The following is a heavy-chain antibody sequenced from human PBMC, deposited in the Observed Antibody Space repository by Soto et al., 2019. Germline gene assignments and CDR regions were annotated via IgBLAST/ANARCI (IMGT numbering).Heavy chain of an antibody. CDR3: AGSGSYGEGHAFDI. J-gene: IGHJ3*02. D-gene: IGHD1-26*01. V-gene: IGHV1-69*06. CDR2: IIPIFGTA. Sequence: SVKVSFKASGGTFSSYAISWLRQAPGQGLEWMGGIIPIFGTANYAQKFQGRVTITADKSTSTAYMELSSLRSEDTAVYYCAGSGSYGEGHAFDIWGQGTMVTVSS. CDR1: GGTFSSYA.